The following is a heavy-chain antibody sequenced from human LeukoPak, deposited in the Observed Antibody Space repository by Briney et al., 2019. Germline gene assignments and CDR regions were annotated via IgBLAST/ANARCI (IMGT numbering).Heavy chain of an antibody. Sequence: GGSLRLSCAASGFTFSSYAMHWVRQAPGKGLEWVAVISYDGSNKYYADSVKGRFTISRDNSKNTLYLQMNSLRAEDTAVYYCARGPNLYGSGSYYDAFDIWGQGTMVTVSS. CDR2: ISYDGSNK. V-gene: IGHV3-30-3*01. J-gene: IGHJ3*02. CDR1: GFTFSSYA. CDR3: ARGPNLYGSGSYYDAFDI. D-gene: IGHD3-10*01.